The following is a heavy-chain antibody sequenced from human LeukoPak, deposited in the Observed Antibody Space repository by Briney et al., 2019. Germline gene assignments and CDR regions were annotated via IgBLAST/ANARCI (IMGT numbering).Heavy chain of an antibody. CDR3: ARVLAAAGAYYFDY. V-gene: IGHV3-21*01. J-gene: IGHJ4*02. Sequence: PGGSLRLSCAAAGFTFSSYVMIWGRQAPGKGLEWVSSISSTSTYIYYADSVMGRFTISRDNAKNSLYLQMNSLRAEDTAVYYCARVLAAAGAYYFDYWGQGTLVTVSS. CDR2: ISSTSTYI. CDR1: GFTFSSYV. D-gene: IGHD6-13*01.